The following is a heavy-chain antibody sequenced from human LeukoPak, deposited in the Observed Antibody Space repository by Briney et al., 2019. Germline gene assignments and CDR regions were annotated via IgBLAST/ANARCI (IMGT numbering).Heavy chain of an antibody. CDR2: IYTSGST. V-gene: IGHV4-4*07. Sequence: SETLSLTCTVSGGSISSYYWSWIRQPAGKGLEWIGRIYTSGSTNYNPALKSRVTMSVDTSKNQFSLKLSSVTAADTAVYYCARGWGPYGGHYFDYWGQGTLVTVSS. CDR1: GGSISSYY. D-gene: IGHD4-23*01. CDR3: ARGWGPYGGHYFDY. J-gene: IGHJ4*02.